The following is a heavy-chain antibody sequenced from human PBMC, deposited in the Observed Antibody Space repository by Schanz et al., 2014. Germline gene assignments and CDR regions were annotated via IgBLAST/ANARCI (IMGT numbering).Heavy chain of an antibody. D-gene: IGHD3-16*02. CDR3: ARVHIATYRYNSRGAFDI. Sequence: QLMQSGSEVRKPGASVKVSCKASGYIFCSHGMTWVRQAPGQGPELMGWINAHTGNTQYAQKFQGRVNMTRDTVTTTVHLELTRLRTDDTAIYYCARVHIATYRYNSRGAFDIWGQGTRVTVSS. CDR1: GYIFCSHG. CDR2: INAHTGNT. J-gene: IGHJ3*02. V-gene: IGHV1-18*01.